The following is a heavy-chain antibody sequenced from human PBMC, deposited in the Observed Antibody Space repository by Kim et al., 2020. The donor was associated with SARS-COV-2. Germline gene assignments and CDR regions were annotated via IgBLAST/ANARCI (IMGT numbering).Heavy chain of an antibody. CDR2: IIPIFGTA. Sequence: SVKVSCKASGGTFSSYAISWVRQAPGQGLEWMGGIIPIFGTANYAQKFQGRVTITADESTSTAYMELSSLRSEDTAVYYCASGIGRGEIGRGWRLAAARSSHYYYYYGMDVWGQGTTVTVSS. D-gene: IGHD6-13*01. CDR1: GGTFSSYA. V-gene: IGHV1-69*13. CDR3: ASGIGRGEIGRGWRLAAARSSHYYYYYGMDV. J-gene: IGHJ6*02.